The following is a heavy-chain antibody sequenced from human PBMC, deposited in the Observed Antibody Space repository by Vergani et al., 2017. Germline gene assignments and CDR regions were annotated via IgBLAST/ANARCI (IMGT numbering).Heavy chain of an antibody. CDR3: AKDHRPYDFSRFDP. CDR2: IRGSGGST. D-gene: IGHD3-3*01. Sequence: EVQLLESGGGLVQPGGSLRLSCAASGFTFSSYAMSWVRQAPGKGLEWVSAIRGSGGSTYYADSVKGRCTISRDNSKNTLYLQMNSLRAEDTAVYYCAKDHRPYDFSRFDPWGQGTLVTVSS. V-gene: IGHV3-23*01. J-gene: IGHJ5*02. CDR1: GFTFSSYA.